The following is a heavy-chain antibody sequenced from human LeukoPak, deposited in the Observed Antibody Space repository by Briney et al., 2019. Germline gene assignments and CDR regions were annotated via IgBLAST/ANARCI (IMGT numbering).Heavy chain of an antibody. CDR1: GYSFTSYW. CDR2: IYPGDSDT. D-gene: IGHD5-18*01. Sequence: GESLQISCKGSGYSFTSYWIGWVRQLPGKGLEWMGIIYPGDSDTRYSPSFQGQVTISADKSISTAYLQWSSLKASDTAMYYCARHTRRRDTAMAKTIDYWGQGTLVTVSS. J-gene: IGHJ4*02. CDR3: ARHTRRRDTAMAKTIDY. V-gene: IGHV5-51*01.